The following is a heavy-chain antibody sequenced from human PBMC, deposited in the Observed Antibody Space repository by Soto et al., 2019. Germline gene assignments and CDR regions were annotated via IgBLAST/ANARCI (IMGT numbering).Heavy chain of an antibody. Sequence: SETLSLTCPVSGVSISSYYWSWIRQSPGKGLEWIASVYYSGSTKYNPSLKSRVTMSADTSKNQFSLRLTSVIAADTAVYYCARDLTRENWFDPWGRGTLVTVSS. V-gene: IGHV4-59*01. CDR2: VYYSGST. CDR1: GVSISSYY. J-gene: IGHJ5*02. D-gene: IGHD2-2*01. CDR3: ARDLTRENWFDP.